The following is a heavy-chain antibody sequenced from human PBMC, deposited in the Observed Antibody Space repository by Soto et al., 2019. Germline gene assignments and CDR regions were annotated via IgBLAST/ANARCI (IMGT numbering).Heavy chain of an antibody. V-gene: IGHV4-34*01. D-gene: IGHD6-13*01. J-gene: IGHJ4*02. CDR2: INHSGST. Sequence: SETLSLTCAVYGLSFSGYYWSWIRQPPGKGLEWIGEINHSGSTNYNPSLKSRVTISVDTSKNQFSLKLSSVTAADTAVYYCASLIGVAAAGMVFDYWGQGTLVTVSS. CDR1: GLSFSGYY. CDR3: ASLIGVAAAGMVFDY.